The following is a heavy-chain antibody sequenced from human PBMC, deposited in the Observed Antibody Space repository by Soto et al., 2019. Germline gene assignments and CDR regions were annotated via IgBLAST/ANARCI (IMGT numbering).Heavy chain of an antibody. CDR2: ISWDGGST. CDR1: GFTFDDYT. J-gene: IGHJ3*02. CDR3: AKGIYAHSPRFNAFDI. Sequence: HPGGSLRLSCAASGFTFDDYTMHWVRQAPGKGLGWVSLISWDGGSTYYADSVKGRFTISRDNSKNSLYLQMNSLRTEDTALYYCAKGIYAHSPRFNAFDIWGQGTMVTVSS. D-gene: IGHD2-2*01. V-gene: IGHV3-43*01.